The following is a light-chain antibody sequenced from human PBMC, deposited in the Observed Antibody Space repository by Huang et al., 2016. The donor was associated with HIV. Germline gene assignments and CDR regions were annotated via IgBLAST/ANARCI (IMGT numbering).Light chain of an antibody. CDR1: QSVTNNY. Sequence: EIVLTQSPGTLSLSPGERATLPCRASQSVTNNYLAWYQQKPGQAPRRVIYGAASRATGIPDRFSGSGSGTDFTLTISRLEPDDFVVYYCQQYGGSPRTFGQGTKLEIK. CDR2: GAA. V-gene: IGKV3-20*01. CDR3: QQYGGSPRT. J-gene: IGKJ2*01.